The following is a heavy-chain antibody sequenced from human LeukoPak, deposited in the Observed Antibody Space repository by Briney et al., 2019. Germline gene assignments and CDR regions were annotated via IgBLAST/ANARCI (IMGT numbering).Heavy chain of an antibody. CDR1: GFTFSSYG. CDR2: VTGSGSST. J-gene: IGHJ6*03. V-gene: IGHV3-23*01. Sequence: GRSLRLSCAASGFTFSSYGMSSVRQAPGTELKCVSVVTGSGSSTYYADSVAARFTIPRPNSQHTPNLQMNSPRAQAPAGYYLEKHCFYYLTVWGKGTTVTISS. CDR3: EKHCFYYLTV.